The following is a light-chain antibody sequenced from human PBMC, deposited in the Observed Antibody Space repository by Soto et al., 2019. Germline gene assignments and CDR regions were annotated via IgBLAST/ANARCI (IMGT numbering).Light chain of an antibody. J-gene: IGKJ4*01. CDR2: LGS. V-gene: IGKV2-28*01. CDR1: QSLLHSNGYNY. CDR3: MQALHTPPIT. Sequence: DVVMTQSPLSLPVTPGEPASISCRSSQSLLHSNGYNYLGWYLQRPGQSPQLLIYLGSNRASGVPDRFSGSGSGTDFTLKISRVEAEDVGVYYCMQALHTPPITFGGGTKVDIK.